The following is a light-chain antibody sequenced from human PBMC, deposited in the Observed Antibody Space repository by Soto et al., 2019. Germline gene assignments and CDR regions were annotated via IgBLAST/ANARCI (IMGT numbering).Light chain of an antibody. CDR1: QSISSMY. CDR2: GAS. J-gene: IGKJ2*01. V-gene: IGKV3-20*01. Sequence: ESMLTQSPGTLSLSPGERATLSCRASQSISSMYLTWYQHKPGQAPRLLIYGASIRATGIPDRFSGSGSGTDFTLTISRLEPEDSAVYYCLQYGSSPYTFGQGTKLEIK. CDR3: LQYGSSPYT.